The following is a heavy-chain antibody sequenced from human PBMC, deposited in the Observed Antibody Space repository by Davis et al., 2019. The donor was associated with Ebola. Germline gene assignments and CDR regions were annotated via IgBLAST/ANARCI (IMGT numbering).Heavy chain of an antibody. D-gene: IGHD3-3*01. J-gene: IGHJ6*02. CDR2: ISNTNSTV. CDR1: GFTFVTYT. CDR3: ARVVTLSGNYGMDV. Sequence: GESLKISCAASGFTFVTYTVNWVRQAPGKGLEWVSYISNTNSTVYYADSVKGRFTISRDNAKNSLYLQMNSLRDEDTAVYYCARVVTLSGNYGMDVWGQGTTVTVSS. V-gene: IGHV3-48*02.